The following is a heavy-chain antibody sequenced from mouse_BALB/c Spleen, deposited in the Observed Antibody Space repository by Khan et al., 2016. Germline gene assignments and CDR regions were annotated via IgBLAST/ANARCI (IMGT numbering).Heavy chain of an antibody. V-gene: IGHV3-2*02. CDR3: ARTYYYGSSPWYFDV. Sequence: EVQLQESGPGLVKPSQSLSLTCTVTGYSITSDYAWNWIRQFPGNKLEWMGYISYSGSTSYNPSLKSRISITRDTSKNQFFLQLNSVTTEDTATYDFARTYYYGSSPWYFDVWGAGTTVTVSS. CDR1: GYSITSDYA. J-gene: IGHJ1*01. CDR2: ISYSGST. D-gene: IGHD1-1*01.